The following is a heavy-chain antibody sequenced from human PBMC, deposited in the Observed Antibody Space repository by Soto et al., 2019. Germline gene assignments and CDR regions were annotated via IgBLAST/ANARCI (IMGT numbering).Heavy chain of an antibody. D-gene: IGHD6-13*01. CDR3: ASRHSSPYFDY. CDR2: IYYSGST. CDR1: GGSISSGDYY. J-gene: IGHJ4*02. V-gene: IGHV4-30-4*01. Sequence: QVQLQESGPGLVKPSQTLSLTCTVSGGSISSGDYYWSWIRQPPGKGLEWIGSIYYSGSTYYNPSLKRRVTISVDTSKNPFALKLNSVTAADTAVYYCASRHSSPYFDYWGQGTLVTVSS.